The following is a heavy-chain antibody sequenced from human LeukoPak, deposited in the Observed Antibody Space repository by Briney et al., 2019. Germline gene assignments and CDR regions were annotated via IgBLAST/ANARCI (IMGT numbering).Heavy chain of an antibody. D-gene: IGHD6-13*01. Sequence: PGGSLRLSCAASGLTFNNYGMHWVRQSPGKGLEWVAVISYDGSAYYYADSVKGRFIISRDNSKNTLYLQMNSLRAEDTALYYCAKEVSRYSSSWSWDYWGQGTLVTVSS. CDR3: AKEVSRYSSSWSWDY. J-gene: IGHJ4*02. CDR1: GLTFNNYG. CDR2: ISYDGSAY. V-gene: IGHV3-30*18.